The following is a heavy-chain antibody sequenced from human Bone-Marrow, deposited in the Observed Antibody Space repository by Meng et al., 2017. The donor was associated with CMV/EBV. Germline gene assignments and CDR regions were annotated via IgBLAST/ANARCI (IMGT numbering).Heavy chain of an antibody. Sequence: GGSLRLSCAASGFTFSSYSMNWVRQAPGKGLEWVSSISSSSSYIYYADSVKGRFTISRDNAKNSLYLQMNSLRAEDTAVYYCARDHSRYYYDSSGYYPGAFYIWGQRAIVTVSS. D-gene: IGHD3-22*01. CDR3: ARDHSRYYYDSSGYYPGAFYI. J-gene: IGHJ3*02. V-gene: IGHV3-21*01. CDR1: GFTFSSYS. CDR2: ISSSSSYI.